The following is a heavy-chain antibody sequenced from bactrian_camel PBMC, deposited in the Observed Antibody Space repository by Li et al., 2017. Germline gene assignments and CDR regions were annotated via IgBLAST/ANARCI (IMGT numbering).Heavy chain of an antibody. D-gene: IGHD1*01. Sequence: HVQLVESGGGSVQAGGSLVLSCTASGFAVGDSDMGWYRQAPGQKREAVAAISPGGGSSIYTDPVQGRFTITRDNANNNLVLQMNNLKPEDTAMYYCAADTRYWSCGLEDQGYVNWGQGTQVTVS. J-gene: IGHJ4*01. V-gene: IGHV3S55*01. CDR1: GFAVGDSD. CDR3: AADTRYWSCGLEDQGYVN. CDR2: ISPGGGSS.